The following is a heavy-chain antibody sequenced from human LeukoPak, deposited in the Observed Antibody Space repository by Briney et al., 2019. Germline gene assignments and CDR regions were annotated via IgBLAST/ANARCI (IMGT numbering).Heavy chain of an antibody. CDR1: GFTFSSYV. CDR3: AKASAMIVVVSKHFDY. CDR2: ISGSGGST. Sequence: GGSLRLSCAASGFTFSSYVMSWVCQAPGKGLEWVSAISGSGGSTYYADSVKGRFTISRDNSKNTLYLQMNSLRAEDTAVYYCAKASAMIVVVSKHFDYWGQGTLVTVSS. J-gene: IGHJ4*02. V-gene: IGHV3-23*01. D-gene: IGHD3-22*01.